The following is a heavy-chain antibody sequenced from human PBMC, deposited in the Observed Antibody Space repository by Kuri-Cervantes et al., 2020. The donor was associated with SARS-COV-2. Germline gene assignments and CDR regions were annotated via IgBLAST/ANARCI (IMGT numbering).Heavy chain of an antibody. D-gene: IGHD6-13*01. Sequence: LSLTCAASGFTFGSYAMHWVRQAPGKGLEWVAVISYDGSNKYYADSVKGRFTISRDNSKNTLYLQMNSLRAEDTAVYYCASIPGPIIAAAGTNPDYWGQGTLVTVSS. CDR2: ISYDGSNK. V-gene: IGHV3-30-3*01. CDR1: GFTFGSYA. J-gene: IGHJ4*02. CDR3: ASIPGPIIAAAGTNPDY.